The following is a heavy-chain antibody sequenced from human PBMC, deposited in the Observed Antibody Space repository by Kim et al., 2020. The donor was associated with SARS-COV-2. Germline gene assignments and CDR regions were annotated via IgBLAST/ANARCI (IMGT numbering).Heavy chain of an antibody. J-gene: IGHJ4*02. CDR2: IKQDGSEK. CDR1: GFTFSSYW. Sequence: GGSLRLSCAASGFTFSSYWMSWVRQAPGKGLEWVANIKQDGSEKYYVDSVKGRFTISRDNAKNSLYLQMNSLRAEDTAVYYCARVPIIMQWLTLDYWGQGTLVTVSS. CDR3: ARVPIIMQWLTLDY. D-gene: IGHD6-19*01. V-gene: IGHV3-7*01.